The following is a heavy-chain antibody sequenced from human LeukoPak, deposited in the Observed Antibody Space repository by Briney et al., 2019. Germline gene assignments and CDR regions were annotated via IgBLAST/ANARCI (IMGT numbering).Heavy chain of an antibody. J-gene: IGHJ4*02. D-gene: IGHD3-16*02. CDR3: ARDVYVWGSYRYTDY. CDR1: GYSISSGYY. CDR2: IYHSGST. V-gene: IGHV4-38-2*02. Sequence: SETLSLTCTVSGYSISSGYYWGWIRPPPGKGLEWIGIIYHSGSTYYNPSLKSRVTISVDTSKNQFSLKLSSVTAADTAVYYCARDVYVWGSYRYTDYWGQGTLVTVSS.